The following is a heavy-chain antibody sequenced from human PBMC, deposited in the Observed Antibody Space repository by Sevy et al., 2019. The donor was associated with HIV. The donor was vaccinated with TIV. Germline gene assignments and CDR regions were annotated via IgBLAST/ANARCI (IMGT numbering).Heavy chain of an antibody. V-gene: IGHV3-7*01. CDR2: IKQDGSEK. CDR1: GFTFSSYW. Sequence: GGSLRLSCAASGFTFSSYWMHWVRQAPGKGLEWVANIKQDGSEKYYLDSVKGRFTISRDNAKNSLYLQMNSLRPEDTAVDYCGRAMDVWGHGTTVTVSS. CDR3: GRAMDV. J-gene: IGHJ6*02.